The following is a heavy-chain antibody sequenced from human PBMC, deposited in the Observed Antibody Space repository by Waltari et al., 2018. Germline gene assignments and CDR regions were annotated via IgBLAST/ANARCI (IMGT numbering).Heavy chain of an antibody. CDR3: TRDLYGSGGDWFDP. CDR1: GFRFRAFD. CDR2: IGGTHSNI. J-gene: IGHJ5*02. V-gene: IGHV3-21*03. D-gene: IGHD3-10*01. Sequence: EERLVESGGGLVKPGGSLRLPCFASGFRFRAFDMNWFRQAPGTGLEWLSSIGGTHSNIFYAESVRGRFTVSRDNSKNSLYLEMSNVRAEDTGLYYCTRDLYGSGGDWFDPWGQGTLVTVSS.